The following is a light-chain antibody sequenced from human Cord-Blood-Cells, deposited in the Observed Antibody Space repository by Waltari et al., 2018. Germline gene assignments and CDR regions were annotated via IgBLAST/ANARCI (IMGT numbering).Light chain of an antibody. V-gene: IGLV2-14*01. CDR1: SSDVGGYNY. Sequence: QSALTQPASVSGSPGQSITISCTGTSSDVGGYNYVSEYQQHPGKAPKLMIYEVSNRPSGVSSRFSGSKSGNTASLTISGLQAEDEADYYCSSYTSSSTYVFGTGTKVTVL. CDR3: SSYTSSSTYV. CDR2: EVS. J-gene: IGLJ1*01.